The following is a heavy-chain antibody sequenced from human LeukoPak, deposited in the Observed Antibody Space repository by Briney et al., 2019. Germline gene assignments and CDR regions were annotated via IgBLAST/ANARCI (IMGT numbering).Heavy chain of an antibody. V-gene: IGHV4-30-2*01. CDR1: GASISSGGYS. CDR2: IYHSGST. J-gene: IGHJ4*02. D-gene: IGHD6-19*01. Sequence: SQTLSLTCAVSGASISSGGYSWNWIRQPPGKGLEWIGCIYHSGSTYYNPSLKSRVTMSVDRSKNQFSLKLSSVTAADTAVYYCASQHLSGWNEGAYFDYWGQGTLVTVSS. CDR3: ASQHLSGWNEGAYFDY.